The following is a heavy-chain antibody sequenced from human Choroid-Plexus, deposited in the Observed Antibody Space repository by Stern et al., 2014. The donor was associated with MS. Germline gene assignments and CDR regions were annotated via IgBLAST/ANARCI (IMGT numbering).Heavy chain of an antibody. Sequence: VQLVHSGAAVPQPGASLTLSFQGSGYRFTAPWIPWVRQMPGNCLEWIWLIYPGASDTRYSPAFQGQVTISADKSISTAYLQWSSLKASDTAMYYCARDYGDYAFDYWGQGTLVTVSS. J-gene: IGHJ4*02. CDR1: GYRFTAPW. CDR3: ARDYGDYAFDY. CDR2: IYPGASDT. D-gene: IGHD4-17*01. V-gene: IGHV5-51*01.